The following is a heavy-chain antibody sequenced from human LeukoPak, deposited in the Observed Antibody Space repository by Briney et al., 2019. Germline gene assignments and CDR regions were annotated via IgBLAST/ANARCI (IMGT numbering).Heavy chain of an antibody. CDR2: INSDGSST. V-gene: IGHV3-74*01. CDR1: GFTSW. D-gene: IGHD2-21*02. Sequence: GGSLRLSCAASGFTSWMHWVRQAPGKGLVWVSLINSDGSSTSYADSVKGRFTISRDNAKNTLYLQMSSLRAEDTAVYYCVTTLSGGDCAWGQGTLVTVSS. J-gene: IGHJ5*02. CDR3: VTTLSGGDCA.